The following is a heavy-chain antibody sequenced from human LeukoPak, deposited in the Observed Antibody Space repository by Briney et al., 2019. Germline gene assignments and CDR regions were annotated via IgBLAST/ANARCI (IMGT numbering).Heavy chain of an antibody. Sequence: ASVKLSFKTSGYTFTIYGISWLRQAHAHGLEWMGLSSAYNGNTTYAPKFQDRVAFTTDRSTSTEYTDLRSLRSDDTAVYYCTRDQRPPLAVGSPLHNWFGPWGEGTLVTVSS. CDR1: GYTFTIYG. D-gene: IGHD2-15*01. CDR3: TRDQRPPLAVGSPLHNWFGP. V-gene: IGHV1-18*01. J-gene: IGHJ5*02. CDR2: SSAYNGNT.